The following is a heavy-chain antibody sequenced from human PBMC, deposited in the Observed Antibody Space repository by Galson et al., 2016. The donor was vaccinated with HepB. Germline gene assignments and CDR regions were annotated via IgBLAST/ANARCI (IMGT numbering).Heavy chain of an antibody. CDR1: GGTFGTYA. Sequence: SVKVSCKASGGTFGTYAISWVRQASGQGLECMGGIIPIFGTAKYSQKFQGRVTITADESTSTVYMEMNSLTYEDTAMYYCARESGQQLTLGYWGQGTLVTVSS. CDR2: IIPIFGTA. V-gene: IGHV1-69*13. J-gene: IGHJ4*02. D-gene: IGHD6-13*01. CDR3: ARESGQQLTLGY.